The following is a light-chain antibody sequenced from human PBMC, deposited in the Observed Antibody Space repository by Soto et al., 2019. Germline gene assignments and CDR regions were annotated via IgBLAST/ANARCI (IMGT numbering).Light chain of an antibody. V-gene: IGKV3-20*01. Sequence: EIALTQSPGTLSLSPGERATLSCLASQSVSSSYLAWYQQKPGQAPRLLIYGASSRATGIPDRFSGSGSGTDFTLTISRLEPEDFAVYYCQQYDSSPKTFGQGTKVDIK. CDR1: QSVSSSY. CDR2: GAS. CDR3: QQYDSSPKT. J-gene: IGKJ1*01.